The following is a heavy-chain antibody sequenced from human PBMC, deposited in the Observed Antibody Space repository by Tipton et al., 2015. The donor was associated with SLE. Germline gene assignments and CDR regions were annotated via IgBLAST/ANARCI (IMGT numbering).Heavy chain of an antibody. Sequence: TLSLTCAVSGYSISSGYYWGWIRQPPGKGLEWIGSIYHSGSTYYNPSLKSRVTISVDTSKNQFSLKLSSVTAADTAVYYCARDYYMRAFDIWGQGTMVTVSS. CDR2: IYHSGST. D-gene: IGHD1-26*01. V-gene: IGHV4-38-2*02. CDR1: GYSISSGYY. J-gene: IGHJ3*02. CDR3: ARDYYMRAFDI.